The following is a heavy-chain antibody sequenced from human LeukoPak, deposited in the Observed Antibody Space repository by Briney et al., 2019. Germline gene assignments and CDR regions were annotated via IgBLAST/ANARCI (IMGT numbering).Heavy chain of an antibody. D-gene: IGHD2-15*01. CDR1: GFTFSSYA. V-gene: IGHV3-30-3*01. J-gene: IGHJ4*02. CDR2: ISYDGSNK. CDR3: ARGLSAGYCSGGSCYAPYY. Sequence: TGGSLRLSCAASGFTFSSYAMHWVRQAPGKGLEWVAVISYDGSNKYYADSVKGRFTISRDNSKNTLYLQMNSLRAEDTAVYYCARGLSAGYCSGGSCYAPYYWGQGTLVTVSS.